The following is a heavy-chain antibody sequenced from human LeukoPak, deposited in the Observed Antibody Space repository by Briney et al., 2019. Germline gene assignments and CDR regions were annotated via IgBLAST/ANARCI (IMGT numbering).Heavy chain of an antibody. V-gene: IGHV4-31*03. CDR1: GGSISSGGYY. CDR3: ARATYYYDSSGYLHIDY. D-gene: IGHD3-22*01. Sequence: SETLSLTCTVSGGSISSGGYYWSWIRQHPGKGLEWIGYIYYSGSTYYNPSLKSRVTISVDTSKNQFSLKLSSVTAADTAVYYCARATYYYDSSGYLHIDYWGQGTLVTVSS. J-gene: IGHJ4*02. CDR2: IYYSGST.